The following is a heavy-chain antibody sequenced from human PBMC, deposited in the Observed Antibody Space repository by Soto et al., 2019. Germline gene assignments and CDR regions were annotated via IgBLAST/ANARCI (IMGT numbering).Heavy chain of an antibody. Sequence: QVQLVQSGAEVKKPGASVKVSCKASGYTFTSYAMHWVRQAPGQRLEWMGWINAGNGNTKYYQKYQGRVTITRDTSASTAYMELSSLRCEDTAVYYCAREEGNRGSGGSCYCPTLAYWGQGTLVTVST. CDR2: INAGNGNT. D-gene: IGHD2-15*01. V-gene: IGHV1-3*01. CDR1: GYTFTSYA. J-gene: IGHJ4*02. CDR3: AREEGNRGSGGSCYCPTLAY.